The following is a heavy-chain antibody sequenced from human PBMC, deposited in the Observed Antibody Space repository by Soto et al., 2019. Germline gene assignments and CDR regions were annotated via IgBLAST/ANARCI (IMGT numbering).Heavy chain of an antibody. J-gene: IGHJ3*02. CDR3: AGGGSYGPGGGGPDAFDI. CDR1: GFTFSSYS. D-gene: IGHD4-17*01. Sequence: ESGGGLVKPGGSLRLSCAASGFTFSSYSMNWVRQAPGKGLEWVSSISSSSSYIYYADSVKGRFTISRDNAKNSLYLQMTSLGAEDRAVYYWAGGGSYGPGGGGPDAFDIWGQGTMVTVSS. CDR2: ISSSSSYI. V-gene: IGHV3-21*01.